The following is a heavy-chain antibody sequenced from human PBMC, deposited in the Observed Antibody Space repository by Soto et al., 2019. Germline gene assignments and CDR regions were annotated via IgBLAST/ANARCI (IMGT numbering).Heavy chain of an antibody. Sequence: PSETLSVTFTVSGGSISSNYWTWIRQPPGKGLERIGYVDNSGSTNYNHALKSRVTISEDTSKSQFSLKVNSMTAAETAVYYCARYRREAVAGYTLHXWGQGILVTVSX. CDR3: ARYRREAVAGYTLHX. J-gene: IGHJ4*02. CDR1: GGSISSNY. D-gene: IGHD6-13*01. CDR2: VDNSGST. V-gene: IGHV4-59*01.